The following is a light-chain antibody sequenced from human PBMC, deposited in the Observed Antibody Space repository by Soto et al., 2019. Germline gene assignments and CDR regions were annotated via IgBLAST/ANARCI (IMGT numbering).Light chain of an antibody. CDR2: EVS. J-gene: IGLJ3*02. Sequence: QSALTQPASVSGSPGQSITISCTGTSSDVGVSNFVSWYQHYPGKAPKLIIYEVSNRPSGVSNRFSGSKSGNTASLTISGLEAEDEADYYCNSYTTSTTWVWVFGGGTKLTVL. V-gene: IGLV2-14*01. CDR3: NSYTTSTTWVWV. CDR1: SSDVGVSNF.